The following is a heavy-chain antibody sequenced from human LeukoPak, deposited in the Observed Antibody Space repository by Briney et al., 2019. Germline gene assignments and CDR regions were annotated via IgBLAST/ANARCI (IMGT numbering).Heavy chain of an antibody. CDR3: ARRWYYDSSGYYDY. CDR2: IYPGDSDT. D-gene: IGHD3-22*01. Sequence: GESLEISCKGSGSRFTSYWIGWVRPVPGKGLEWMGIIYPGDSDTRYSPSFQGQVTISADKSISTAYLQWSSLKASDTAMYYCARRWYYDSSGYYDYWGQGTLVTVSS. CDR1: GSRFTSYW. V-gene: IGHV5-51*01. J-gene: IGHJ4*02.